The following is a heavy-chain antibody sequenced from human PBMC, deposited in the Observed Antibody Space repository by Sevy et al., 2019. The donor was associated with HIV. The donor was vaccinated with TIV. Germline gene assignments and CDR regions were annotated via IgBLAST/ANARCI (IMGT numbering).Heavy chain of an antibody. D-gene: IGHD2-21*01. Sequence: GGSLRLSCVASGFTFADYAMTWVRQAPGKGPEWVSSLSVSGADTYYADSVKGRFIISRDNSERTLYLRMNSLRREDTAVYYCAKVMIKSFVYYGMDVWGRGTTVTVSS. CDR1: GFTFADYA. CDR2: LSVSGADT. J-gene: IGHJ6*02. CDR3: AKVMIKSFVYYGMDV. V-gene: IGHV3-23*01.